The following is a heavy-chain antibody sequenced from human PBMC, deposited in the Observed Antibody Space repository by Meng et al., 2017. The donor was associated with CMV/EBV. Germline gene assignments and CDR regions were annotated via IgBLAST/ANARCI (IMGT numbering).Heavy chain of an antibody. J-gene: IGHJ4*02. CDR3: ATDILTHFDY. CDR1: GDTFTSYG. V-gene: IGHV1-18*01. CDR2: ISAYNGNT. D-gene: IGHD3-9*01. Sequence: QVQLVQSGAEVKKPGASATVSCKASGDTFTSYGISWVRQAPVQGLERMGWISAYNGNTNDAQKLQGRVTMTTDTSTSTAYMELRSLRSDDTAVYYCATDILTHFDYWGQGTLVTVSS.